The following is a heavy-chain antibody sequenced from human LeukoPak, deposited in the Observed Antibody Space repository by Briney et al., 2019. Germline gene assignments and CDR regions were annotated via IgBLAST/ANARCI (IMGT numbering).Heavy chain of an antibody. CDR2: IRSKVHGAST. CDR1: GFTFSDDT. D-gene: IGHD5-24*01. J-gene: IGHJ4*02. CDR3: SREPKGRWLQFDY. V-gene: IGHV3-49*03. Sequence: PGGSLRLSCTASGFTFSDDTMSWFRQAPGKGLEWVGFIRSKVHGASTEYAASVKGRFTISRDDSKSIVYLQMNSLKTEDTGVYYCSREPKGRWLQFDYWGQGTLVTVSS.